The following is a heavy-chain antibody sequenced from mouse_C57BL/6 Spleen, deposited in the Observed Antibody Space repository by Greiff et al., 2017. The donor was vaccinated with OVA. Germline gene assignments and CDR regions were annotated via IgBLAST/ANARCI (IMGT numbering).Heavy chain of an antibody. D-gene: IGHD1-1*01. V-gene: IGHV1-59*01. CDR1: GYTFTSYW. Sequence: QVQLQQPGAELVRPGTSVKLSCKASGYTFTSYWMHWVKQRPGQGLEWIGVIDPSDSYTNYNQKFKGKATLTVDTSSSTAYMQLSSLTSEDSAVYYCARNPRYYGSSFDAMDYWGQGTSVTVSS. CDR2: IDPSDSYT. CDR3: ARNPRYYGSSFDAMDY. J-gene: IGHJ4*01.